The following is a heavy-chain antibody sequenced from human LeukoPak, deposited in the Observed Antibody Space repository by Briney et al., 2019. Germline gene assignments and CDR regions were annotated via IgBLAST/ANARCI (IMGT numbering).Heavy chain of an antibody. CDR2: IYYSGTT. V-gene: IGHV4-61*01. D-gene: IGHD3-10*01. CDR1: GGSISSSSYY. CDR3: ASRQGSY. J-gene: IGHJ4*02. Sequence: PSETLSLTCTVSGGSISSSSYYWSWIRQPPGKGLEWIGYIYYSGTTNYNPSLKSRVTISVDTSRNQFSLKLSSVTAADTAVYYCASRQGSYWGQGTLVTVSS.